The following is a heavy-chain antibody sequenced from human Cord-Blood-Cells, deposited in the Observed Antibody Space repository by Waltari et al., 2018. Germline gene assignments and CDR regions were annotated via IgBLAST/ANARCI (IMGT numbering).Heavy chain of an antibody. CDR2: INLDSGGT. V-gene: IGHV1-2*04. Sequence: QVQLVQSGAEVKKPGASVKVYSKASGYTFTGYYMHWVRQAPGQGLEWMGWINLDSGGTNNAQKFQGWVTMTRDTSISTAYMELSRVRADDAGVYYCARAVGPMVAAFDYWGQGTVVTVSS. CDR1: GYTFTGYY. CDR3: ARAVGPMVAAFDY. J-gene: IGHJ4*02. D-gene: IGHD2-15*01.